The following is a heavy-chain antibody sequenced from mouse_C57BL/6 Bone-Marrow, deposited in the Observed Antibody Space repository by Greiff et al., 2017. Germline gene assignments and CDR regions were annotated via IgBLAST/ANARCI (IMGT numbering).Heavy chain of an antibody. V-gene: IGHV1-85*01. Sequence: QVQLKESGPELVKPGASVKLSCKASGYTFTSYDINWVKQRPGQGLEWIGWIYPRDGSTKYNEKFKGKATLTVDTSSSTAYMELHSLTSEDSAVYFCARVEVDGSSVDWYFDVWGTGTTVTVSS. CDR2: IYPRDGST. D-gene: IGHD1-1*01. CDR3: ARVEVDGSSVDWYFDV. CDR1: GYTFTSYD. J-gene: IGHJ1*03.